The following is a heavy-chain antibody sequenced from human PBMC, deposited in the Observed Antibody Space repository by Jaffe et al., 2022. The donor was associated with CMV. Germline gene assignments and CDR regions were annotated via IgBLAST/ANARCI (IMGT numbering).Heavy chain of an antibody. CDR2: ITGSSATI. Sequence: EVQLVESGGGLVQPGGSLRLSCTASGFTFSTYTMNWVRQAPGREPEWLAYITGSSATIYYGDSAKGRFTVSRDNAKNSLYLQMNSLRDEDTAIYYCARDGVTDHNGHSDAFEIWGQGTMVTVSS. J-gene: IGHJ3*02. CDR3: ARDGVTDHNGHSDAFEI. D-gene: IGHD2-8*01. CDR1: GFTFSTYT. V-gene: IGHV3-48*02.